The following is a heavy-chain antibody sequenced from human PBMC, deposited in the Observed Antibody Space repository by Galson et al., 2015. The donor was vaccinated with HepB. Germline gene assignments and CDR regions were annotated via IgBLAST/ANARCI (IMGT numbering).Heavy chain of an antibody. D-gene: IGHD3-3*01. J-gene: IGHJ3*01. V-gene: IGHV1-3*01. Sequence: SVKVSCKASGYTFPNFAMHWVRQAPGQGLEWMGWVNAGNGHTKYSQRFQGRVTITRDSSASTAYMELSSLRFEDTAVYYCTRDTHYDIWSGHNPSFDVWGQGTTVTVYS. CDR1: GYTFPNFA. CDR3: TRDTHYDIWSGHNPSFDV. CDR2: VNAGNGHT.